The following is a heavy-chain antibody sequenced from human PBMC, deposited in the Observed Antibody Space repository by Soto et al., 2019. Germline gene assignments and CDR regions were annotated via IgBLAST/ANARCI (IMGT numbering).Heavy chain of an antibody. V-gene: IGHV5-51*01. CDR3: ARRFGYYGMDV. Sequence: GESLKISCKASGYIIKNYWIGWVRQMPGQGLEWMGIIFPDDSDTRYSPSFQGHVTISVDKSISTAYLQWSSLKASDTAMYYCARRFGYYGMDVWGQGTTVTVSS. CDR1: GYIIKNYW. J-gene: IGHJ6*02. D-gene: IGHD3-16*01. CDR2: IFPDDSDT.